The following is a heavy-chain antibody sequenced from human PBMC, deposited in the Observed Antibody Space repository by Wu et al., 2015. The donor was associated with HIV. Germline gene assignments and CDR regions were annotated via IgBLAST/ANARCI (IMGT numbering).Heavy chain of an antibody. Sequence: QVQLVQSGAEVKKPGSSVKVSCKASGGTFSSYAISWVRQAPGQGLEWMGGIIPIFGTANYAQKFQGRVTITADESTSTAYMELGSLRSEDTAVYYCARWSHGFGGPEMLYMDVWGKGTTVTVSS. CDR2: IIPIFGTA. D-gene: IGHD3-16*01. J-gene: IGHJ6*03. V-gene: IGHV1-69*12. CDR1: GGTFSSYA. CDR3: ARWSHGFGGPEMLYMDV.